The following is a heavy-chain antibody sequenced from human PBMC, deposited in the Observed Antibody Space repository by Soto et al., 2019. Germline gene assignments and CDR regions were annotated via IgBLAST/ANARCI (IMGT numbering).Heavy chain of an antibody. CDR2: VYHNGNA. J-gene: IGHJ6*02. V-gene: IGHV4-30-2*01. CDR3: ATMPYYQYGMDF. Sequence: TLSLSCTGSGGIISTPGYFWCWIRQPPGKGPEWIGYVYHNGNAYPKPSLKSRVTIXXXXAXNXFXLXXXSVTXADTGLYYFATMPYYQYGMDFSGQATTLSLFS. CDR1: GGIISTPGYF. D-gene: IGHD2-2*01.